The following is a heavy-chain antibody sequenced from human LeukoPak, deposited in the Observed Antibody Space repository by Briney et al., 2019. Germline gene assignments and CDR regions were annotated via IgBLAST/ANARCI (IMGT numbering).Heavy chain of an antibody. CDR2: IYHSGST. J-gene: IGHJ4*02. V-gene: IGHV4-30-2*01. CDR1: GCSISCGGFA. D-gene: IGHD4-17*01. Sequence: PSETLCLTCAGSGCSISCGGFAWSWIRQPPGKCLEWIGYIYHSGSTYYNPSLKSRVTISVDRSKNQFSLKLSSVTAADTAVYYCARVSTVTTFDYWGQGTLVTVSS. CDR3: ARVSTVTTFDY.